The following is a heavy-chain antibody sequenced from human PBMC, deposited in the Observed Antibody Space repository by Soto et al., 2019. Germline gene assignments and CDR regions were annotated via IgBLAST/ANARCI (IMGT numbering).Heavy chain of an antibody. CDR3: AKDRREFEYYDSSGYYSPLDC. J-gene: IGHJ4*02. D-gene: IGHD3-22*01. CDR1: GFTFSSYG. CDR2: ISYDGSNK. V-gene: IGHV3-30*18. Sequence: PVGSLRLSCAASGFTFSSYGMHWVRQAPGKGLEWVAVISYDGSNKYYADSVKGRFTISRDNSKNTLYLQMNSLRAEDTAVYYCAKDRREFEYYDSSGYYSPLDCWGQGTRVTVSS.